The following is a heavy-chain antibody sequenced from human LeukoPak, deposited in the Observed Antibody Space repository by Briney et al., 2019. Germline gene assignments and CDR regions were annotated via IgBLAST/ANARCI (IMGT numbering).Heavy chain of an antibody. CDR3: AREGGYSSGWPFDY. CDR1: GGSISSYY. Sequence: SETLSLTCTVSGGSISSYYWSWIRQPPGEGLEWIGCIYYSGSTNYNPSLKSRVHISVDTSKNQFSLKLRSVTAADTAVYYCAREGGYSSGWPFDYWGQGTLVTVSS. CDR2: IYYSGST. D-gene: IGHD6-19*01. J-gene: IGHJ4*02. V-gene: IGHV4-59*01.